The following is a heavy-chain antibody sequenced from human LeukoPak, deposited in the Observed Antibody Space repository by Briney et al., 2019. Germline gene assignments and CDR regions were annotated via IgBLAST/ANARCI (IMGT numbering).Heavy chain of an antibody. D-gene: IGHD5-24*01. CDR1: GFSSYG. CDR2: ISSSGSYA. V-gene: IGHV3-21*05. J-gene: IGHJ4*02. Sequence: GGSLRLSCAASGFSSYGMHWVREPPGKGLEWVSYISSSGSYAYYADSVKGRFAISRDNAKNSLFLQMNSLRVDDTAVYYCARDLGGDGYKQGGFDYWGQGILVTVSS. CDR3: ARDLGGDGYKQGGFDY.